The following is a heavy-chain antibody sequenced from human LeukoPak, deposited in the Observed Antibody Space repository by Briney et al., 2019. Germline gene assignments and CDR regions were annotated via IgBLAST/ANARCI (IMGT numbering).Heavy chain of an antibody. D-gene: IGHD6-6*01. CDR3: AKDITGGRSSPYFDS. Sequence: GGSLRLSCAASGFTFDAYAMHWVRQAPGKGLEWVSGISWNGGGMGYAVSVKGRFTISRDNAKNSLYLQMNSLRDEDTALYYCAKDITGGRSSPYFDSWGQGTLVTVS. V-gene: IGHV3-9*01. CDR1: GFTFDAYA. J-gene: IGHJ4*02. CDR2: ISWNGGGM.